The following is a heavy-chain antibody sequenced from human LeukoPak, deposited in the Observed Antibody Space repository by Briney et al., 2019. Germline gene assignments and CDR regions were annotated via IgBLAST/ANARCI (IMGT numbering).Heavy chain of an antibody. V-gene: IGHV3-48*03. J-gene: IGHJ4*02. CDR1: GFTFSSYE. D-gene: IGHD1-26*01. CDR3: AKDWGSYNGVGFDY. CDR2: ISSSGSTI. Sequence: PGGSLRLSCAASGFTFSSYEMNWVRQAPGKGLEWVSYISSSGSTIYYADSVKGRFTISRDNAKNSLYLQMNSLRAEDTAVYYCAKDWGSYNGVGFDYWGQGTLVTVSS.